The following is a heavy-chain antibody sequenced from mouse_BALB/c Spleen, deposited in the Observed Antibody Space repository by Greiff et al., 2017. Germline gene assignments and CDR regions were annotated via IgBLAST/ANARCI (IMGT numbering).Heavy chain of an antibody. D-gene: IGHD2-3*01. CDR3: AREDGYSHAMDY. V-gene: IGHV1-87*01. CDR1: GYTFTSYW. CDR2: IYPGDGDT. Sequence: QVQLKESGAELARPGASVKLSCKASGYTFTSYWMQWVKQRPGQGLEWIGAIYPGDGDTRYTQKFKGKATLTADKSSSTAYMQLSSLASEDSAVYYCAREDGYSHAMDYWGQGTSVTVSS. J-gene: IGHJ4*01.